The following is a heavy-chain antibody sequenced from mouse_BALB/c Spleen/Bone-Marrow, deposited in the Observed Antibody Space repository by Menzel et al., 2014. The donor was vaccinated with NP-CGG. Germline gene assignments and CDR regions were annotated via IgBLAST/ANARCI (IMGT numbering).Heavy chain of an antibody. J-gene: IGHJ3*01. Sequence: EVQLQQSGAELVKPGASVKLSCTASGFNIKDTYMHWVKQRPEQGLEWIGRIDPANGNTKYDPKFQGKATITADTSSNTAYLQLSSLTSEDTAVYYCASYYYGSSGFAHWGQGTLVTASA. CDR3: ASYYYGSSGFAH. V-gene: IGHV14-3*02. CDR1: GFNIKDTY. D-gene: IGHD1-1*01. CDR2: IDPANGNT.